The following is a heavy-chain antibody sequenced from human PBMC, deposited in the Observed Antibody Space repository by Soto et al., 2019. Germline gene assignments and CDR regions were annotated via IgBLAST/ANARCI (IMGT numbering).Heavy chain of an antibody. Sequence: EAQLLESGGGVVQPGESLRLSCVASGFTFRHYPMGWVRQPPGKGLEWVAHIDIEGGREFYGVSAKGRFTISRDNSNNMLYLHMKSLTVEDTAAYYCAREEWRGGNDPYGGDGTLVTVSP. CDR2: IDIEGGRE. CDR3: AREEWRGGNDPY. J-gene: IGHJ4*01. CDR1: GFTFRHYP. D-gene: IGHD1-1*01. V-gene: IGHV3-23*03.